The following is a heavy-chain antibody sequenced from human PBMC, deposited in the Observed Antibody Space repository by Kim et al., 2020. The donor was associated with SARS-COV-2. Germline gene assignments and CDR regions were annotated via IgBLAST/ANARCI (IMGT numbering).Heavy chain of an antibody. CDR2: IYYSGST. CDR1: GGSISSYY. CDR3: AKDRNYGSGLDAFDI. D-gene: IGHD3-10*01. Sequence: SETLSLTCTVSGGSISSYYWSWIRQPPGKGLEWIGYIYYSGSTNYNPSLKSRVTISVDTSKNQFSLKLSSVTAADTAVYYCAKDRNYGSGLDAFDIWGQGTMVTVSS. V-gene: IGHV4-59*01. J-gene: IGHJ3*02.